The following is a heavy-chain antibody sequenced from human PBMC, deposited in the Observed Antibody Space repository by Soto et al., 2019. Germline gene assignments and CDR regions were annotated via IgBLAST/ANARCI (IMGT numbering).Heavy chain of an antibody. CDR3: AGRYCTGGSCYRP. D-gene: IGHD2-15*01. V-gene: IGHV4-34*01. Sequence: QVQLQQWGAGLLKPSETLSLTCAISGRSFSGYYWSWIRQPPGKGLEWIGEINHDGITNYNPSLKSRVTISLDTSKNQFSLKLTSVTAADTAVYYCAGRYCTGGSCYRPWGQGTLVTVSS. CDR2: INHDGIT. J-gene: IGHJ4*02. CDR1: GRSFSGYY.